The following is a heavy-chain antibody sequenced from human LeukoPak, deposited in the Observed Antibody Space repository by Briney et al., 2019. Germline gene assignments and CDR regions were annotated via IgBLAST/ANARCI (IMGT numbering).Heavy chain of an antibody. CDR2: IYYSGST. J-gene: IGHJ4*02. Sequence: PSETLSLTCTVSGGSISSYYWSWIRQPPGKGLEWFGYIYYSGSTNYNPSLKSRVTISVDTSKNQFSLKLSSVTAADTAVYYCARATYYFDYWGQGTLVTVSS. CDR3: ARATYYFDY. CDR1: GGSISSYY. D-gene: IGHD1-26*01. V-gene: IGHV4-59*08.